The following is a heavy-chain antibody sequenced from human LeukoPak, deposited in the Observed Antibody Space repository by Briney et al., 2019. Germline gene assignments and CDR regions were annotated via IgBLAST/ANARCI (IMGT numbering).Heavy chain of an antibody. J-gene: IGHJ4*02. D-gene: IGHD1-26*01. V-gene: IGHV3-30*02. CDR3: AKDFIAISEWEPLGY. CDR1: GFTFSSHG. CDR2: IRYDGSNK. Sequence: GGSLRLSCVASGFTFSSHGMHWIRQAPGKGLEWVAFIRYDGSNKYYADSVKGRFTISRDNSKNTLYANEQPESRGHGCVFCAKDFIAISEWEPLGYWGQGTLVTVSS.